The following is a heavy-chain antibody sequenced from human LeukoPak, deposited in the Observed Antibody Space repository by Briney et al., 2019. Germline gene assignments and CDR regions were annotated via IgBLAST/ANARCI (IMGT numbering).Heavy chain of an antibody. V-gene: IGHV4-59*01. Sequence: SETLSLTCTVSGGSISSYYWSWIRQPPGRGLEWIGYIYYSGSTNYNPSLKSRVTISVDTSKKQFSLKLSSVTAADTAVYYCARVYSYGYIGLDYWGQGTLVTVSS. CDR3: ARVYSYGYIGLDY. CDR1: GGSISSYY. D-gene: IGHD5-18*01. CDR2: IYYSGST. J-gene: IGHJ4*02.